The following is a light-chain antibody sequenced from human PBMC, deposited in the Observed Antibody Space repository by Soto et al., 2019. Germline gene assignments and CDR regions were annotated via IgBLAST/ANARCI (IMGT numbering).Light chain of an antibody. CDR3: QQYNNWPYT. CDR1: QSISNN. V-gene: IGKV3-15*01. CDR2: GAS. Sequence: EIVMTQSPDTLSVSPGESATLSCRARQSISNNLAWYQQKPGQAPRLLIYGASTRTTGIPARFSGSGSVTEFTLTISSLQSEDFAVYYCQQYNNWPYTFAQGTKLEI. J-gene: IGKJ2*01.